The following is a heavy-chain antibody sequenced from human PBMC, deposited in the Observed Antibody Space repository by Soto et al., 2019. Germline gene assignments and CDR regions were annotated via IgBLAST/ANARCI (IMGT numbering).Heavy chain of an antibody. D-gene: IGHD3-3*01. V-gene: IGHV4-39*07. Sequence: SETLSLTCTVSGGSISSSSSYWGWIRQPPGKGLEWVGSIYYSGNTNYNPSLRSRVTISADTSKNQFSLKLSSVTAADTAVYYCARGGEGTPYYDFWSGWGYYMDVWGKGTTVTVSS. CDR1: GGSISSSSSY. J-gene: IGHJ6*03. CDR2: IYYSGNT. CDR3: ARGGEGTPYYDFWSGWGYYMDV.